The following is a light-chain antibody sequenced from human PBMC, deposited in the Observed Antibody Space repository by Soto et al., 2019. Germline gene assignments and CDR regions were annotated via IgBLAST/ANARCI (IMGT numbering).Light chain of an antibody. J-gene: IGKJ4*01. CDR3: QERNRWPRGT. CDR2: SAS. CDR1: QSVSFN. Sequence: EFGLPQSPATFSLSPGEGATLSCRASQSVSFNFSCYQHKPVPAPRPLIYSASDRAPGIPVRFSGSGSGTDFTLTISSLETEDFAVYYCQERNRWPRGTFGAGTKVDIK. V-gene: IGKV3-11*01.